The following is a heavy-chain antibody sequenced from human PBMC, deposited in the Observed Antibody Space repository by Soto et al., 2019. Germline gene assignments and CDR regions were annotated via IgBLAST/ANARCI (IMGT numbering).Heavy chain of an antibody. D-gene: IGHD5-18*01. J-gene: IGHJ5*02. Sequence: PETLSLTCGIYGGSFSGYYWSWIRQPPGKGLEWIGEINHSGSTNYNPSLKSRVTISVDTSKNQFSLKLSSVTAADTAVYYCAARTRGYSYGLLNNWFDPWGQGTLVTVSS. CDR2: INHSGST. V-gene: IGHV4-34*01. CDR1: GGSFSGYY. CDR3: AARTRGYSYGLLNNWFDP.